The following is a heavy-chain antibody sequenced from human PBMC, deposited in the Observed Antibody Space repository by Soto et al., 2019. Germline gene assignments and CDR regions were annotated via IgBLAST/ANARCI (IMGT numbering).Heavy chain of an antibody. CDR1: GYTFTSYG. CDR3: ARDIVVVPAAFYYYYYGMDV. CDR2: ISAYNGNT. V-gene: IGHV1-18*01. Sequence: QVQLVQSGAEVKKPGASVKVSCKASGYTFTSYGISWVRQAPGQGLEWMGWISAYNGNTNYAQQLQGRVTMTTDTSTSTAYMELRSLRSDDTAVYYCARDIVVVPAAFYYYYYGMDVWGQGTTVTVSS. D-gene: IGHD2-2*01. J-gene: IGHJ6*02.